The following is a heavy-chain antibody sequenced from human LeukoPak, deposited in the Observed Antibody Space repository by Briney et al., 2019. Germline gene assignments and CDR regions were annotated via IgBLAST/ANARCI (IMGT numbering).Heavy chain of an antibody. V-gene: IGHV3-23*01. CDR1: GFTFSSYA. Sequence: GGSLRLSCAASGFTFSSYAMSWVRQAPGKGLEWVSAISGSSGSTYYADSVKGRFTISRDNSKNTLYLQMNSLRAEDTAIYYCAREMQQEVLMDYWGQGTLVTVSS. J-gene: IGHJ4*02. CDR3: AREMQQEVLMDY. D-gene: IGHD6-13*01. CDR2: ISGSSGST.